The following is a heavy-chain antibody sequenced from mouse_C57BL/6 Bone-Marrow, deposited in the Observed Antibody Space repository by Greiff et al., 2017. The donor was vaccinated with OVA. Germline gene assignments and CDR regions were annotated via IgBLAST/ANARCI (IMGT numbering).Heavy chain of an antibody. D-gene: IGHD2-1*01. V-gene: IGHV11-2*01. Sequence: EVQGVETGGGLVQPGGSRGLSCEGSGFTFSGFWMSWVRQTPGKTLEWIGDINSDGSAINYAPSIKDRFTIFRDNDKSTLYLQMSNVRSEDTATYFCMRYGNYWYFDAWGTGTTVTVSS. CDR1: GFTFSGFW. CDR2: INSDGSAI. J-gene: IGHJ1*03. CDR3: MRYGNYWYFDA.